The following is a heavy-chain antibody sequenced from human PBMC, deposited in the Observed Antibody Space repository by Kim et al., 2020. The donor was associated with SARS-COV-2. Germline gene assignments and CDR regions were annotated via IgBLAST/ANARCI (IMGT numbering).Heavy chain of an antibody. J-gene: IGHJ5*02. V-gene: IGHV4-34*01. Sequence: SETLSLTCAVYGGSFSGYYWSWIRQPPGKGLEWIGEINHSGSTNYNPSLKSRVTISVDTSKNQFSLKLSSVTAADTAVYYCASAEMDELRFLEWLSYPKKNWFDPWGQGTLVTVSS. CDR2: INHSGST. CDR3: ASAEMDELRFLEWLSYPKKNWFDP. D-gene: IGHD3-3*01. CDR1: GGSFSGYY.